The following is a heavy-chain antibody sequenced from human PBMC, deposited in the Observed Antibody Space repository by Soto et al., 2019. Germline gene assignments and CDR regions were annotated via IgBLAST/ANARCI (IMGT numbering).Heavy chain of an antibody. V-gene: IGHV4-34*01. J-gene: IGHJ4*02. CDR3: QGGDF. CDR2: INDSGST. D-gene: IGHD3-16*01. CDR1: GGSFRGYF. Sequence: ETLSLTCAVSGGSFRGYFWSWIRQSPDKGLEWIGEINDSGSTYYNPSFKSRLTISVDTSKSQISLTLTSVTAADSAVYYCQGGDFWGQGTRVTVSS.